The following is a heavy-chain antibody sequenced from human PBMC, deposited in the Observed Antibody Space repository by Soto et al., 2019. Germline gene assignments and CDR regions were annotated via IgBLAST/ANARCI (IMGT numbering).Heavy chain of an antibody. CDR1: GFTFSSYG. J-gene: IGHJ4*02. CDR2: IWYDGSNK. Sequence: QVQLVESGGGVVQPGRSLRLSCAASGFTFSSYGMHWVRQAPGKGLEWVAVIWYDGSNKYYADSVKGRFTISRDNSKNTLYLQMNSLRAEDTAVYYCARGSVFYGDYVSGDYWGQGTLVTVSS. V-gene: IGHV3-33*01. D-gene: IGHD4-17*01. CDR3: ARGSVFYGDYVSGDY.